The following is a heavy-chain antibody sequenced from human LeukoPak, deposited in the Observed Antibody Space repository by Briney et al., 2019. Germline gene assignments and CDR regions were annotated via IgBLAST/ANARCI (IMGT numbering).Heavy chain of an antibody. V-gene: IGHV3-33*01. CDR1: GLTVSSYG. Sequence: SLRISCAASGLTVSSYGMHWVRQAPGKRLEWVAVIWYDGSNKYYADSVKGRFTSSRDNSKNTLYLQMNSLRAEDTAVYYCARRASRDDILTGYQHEGMDVWGKGTTDTVSS. D-gene: IGHD3-9*01. CDR2: IWYDGSNK. J-gene: IGHJ6*04. CDR3: ARRASRDDILTGYQHEGMDV.